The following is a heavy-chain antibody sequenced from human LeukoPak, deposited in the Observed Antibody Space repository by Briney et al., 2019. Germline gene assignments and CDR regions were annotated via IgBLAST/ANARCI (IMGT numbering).Heavy chain of an antibody. D-gene: IGHD2-2*01. CDR2: IYYSGST. CDR1: GGSISSSSYY. J-gene: IGHJ5*02. Sequence: SETQSLTCTVSGGSISSSSYYWGWIRQPPGKGLEWIGSIYYSGSTYYNPSLKSRVTISVDTSKNQFSLKLSSVTAADTAVYYCARRLSVVPAATNWFDPWGQGTLVTVSS. V-gene: IGHV4-39*01. CDR3: ARRLSVVPAATNWFDP.